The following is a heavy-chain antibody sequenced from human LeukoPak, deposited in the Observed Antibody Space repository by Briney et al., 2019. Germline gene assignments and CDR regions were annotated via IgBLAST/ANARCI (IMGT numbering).Heavy chain of an antibody. D-gene: IGHD2-8*01. Sequence: ASVKVSCKGSGYSFTSYGISWERQAPGPGLGWMGGISAYNGNTYYAQKLQGRVTMTTDTSTSTAYMELRGLRSDDTAVYYCARDFEDDIVLMVCAREYYGMDVWGQGTTVTVSS. CDR2: ISAYNGNT. CDR1: GYSFTSYG. CDR3: ARDFEDDIVLMVCAREYYGMDV. V-gene: IGHV1-18*01. J-gene: IGHJ6*02.